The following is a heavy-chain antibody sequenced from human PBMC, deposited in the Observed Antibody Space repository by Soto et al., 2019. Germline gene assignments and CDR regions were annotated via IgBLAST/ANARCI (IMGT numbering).Heavy chain of an antibody. D-gene: IGHD3-22*01. CDR3: ARELIDYYDSSGNNYYYYGMDV. CDR2: INSDGSST. J-gene: IGHJ6*02. CDR1: GFTFSSYW. Sequence: GGSLRLSCAASGFTFSSYWMHWVRQAPWKGLVWVSRINSDGSSTSYADSVKGRFTISRDNAKNTLYLQMNSLRAEDTAVYYCARELIDYYDSSGNNYYYYGMDVWGQGTTVTVSS. V-gene: IGHV3-74*01.